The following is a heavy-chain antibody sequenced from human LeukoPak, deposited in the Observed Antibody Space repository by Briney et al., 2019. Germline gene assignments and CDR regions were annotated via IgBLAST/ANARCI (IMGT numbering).Heavy chain of an antibody. J-gene: IGHJ6*03. CDR2: MNPNSGNT. D-gene: IGHD3-9*01. Sequence: ASVKVSCKASGYTFTSYDINWVRQATGQGLEWMGWMNPNSGNTGYAQKFQGRVTITRNTSISTAYMELNSLRAEDTAVYYCARGEEFGKVLRYFDWLPQNYYYYMDVWGKGTTVTISS. CDR1: GYTFTSYD. V-gene: IGHV1-8*03. CDR3: ARGEEFGKVLRYFDWLPQNYYYYMDV.